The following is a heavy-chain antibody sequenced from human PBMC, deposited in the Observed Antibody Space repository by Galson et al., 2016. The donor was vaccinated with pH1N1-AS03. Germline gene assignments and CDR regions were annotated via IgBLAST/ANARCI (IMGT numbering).Heavy chain of an antibody. CDR3: ARDPRGPCSSATCATTYYFDMDV. D-gene: IGHD1-26*01. CDR1: GYIFTGFY. CDR2: INPNNGVT. J-gene: IGHJ6*02. Sequence: SVKVSCKASGYIFTGFYVHWVRQAPGQGLEWMGWINPNNGVTNYAQKFQAWVTMTGDTSISTAYLELYGLKPDDTAVYYCARDPRGPCSSATCATTYYFDMDVWGQGTTVIVSS. V-gene: IGHV1-2*04.